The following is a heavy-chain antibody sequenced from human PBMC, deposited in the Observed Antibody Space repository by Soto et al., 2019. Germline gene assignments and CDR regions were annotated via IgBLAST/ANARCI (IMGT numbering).Heavy chain of an antibody. D-gene: IGHD6-6*01. V-gene: IGHV3-23*01. CDR1: GFTFSSYA. CDR2: ISGSGGST. Sequence: GGSLRLSCAASGFTFSSYAMSWVRQAPGKGLEWVSAISGSGGSTYYADSVKGRFTISRDNSKNTLYLQMNSLRAEDTAVYYCAKVTMRRHGSSSIPRWGQGTLVTVSS. CDR3: AKVTMRRHGSSSIPR. J-gene: IGHJ4*02.